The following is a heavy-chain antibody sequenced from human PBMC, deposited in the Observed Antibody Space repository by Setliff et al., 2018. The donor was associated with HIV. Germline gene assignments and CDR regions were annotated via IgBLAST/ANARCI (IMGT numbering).Heavy chain of an antibody. CDR3: ARRIAFDI. CDR1: GYTLSELS. J-gene: IGHJ3*02. V-gene: IGHV1-24*01. CDR2: FDPQDGET. Sequence: ASVKVSCKVYGYTLSELSIHWVRQAPGKGLEWMGYFDPQDGETVYAQKFQGRVAMTRDTSINTVYMELSSLRSEDTAVYYCARRIAFDIWGQGTMVTVSS.